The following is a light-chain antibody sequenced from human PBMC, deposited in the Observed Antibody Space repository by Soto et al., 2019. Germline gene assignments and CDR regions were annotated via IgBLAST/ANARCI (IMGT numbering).Light chain of an antibody. CDR1: SSNIGAGYD. Sequence: QLVLTQPPSVSGAPGQRVTISCTESSSNIGAGYDVHWYQQLPGTAPKLLIYGNSKRPSGVPDRFSGSKSGTSASLAITGLQAEDEADYYCQSYDSSLSGWVFGGGTKLTVL. CDR3: QSYDSSLSGWV. CDR2: GNS. J-gene: IGLJ3*02. V-gene: IGLV1-40*01.